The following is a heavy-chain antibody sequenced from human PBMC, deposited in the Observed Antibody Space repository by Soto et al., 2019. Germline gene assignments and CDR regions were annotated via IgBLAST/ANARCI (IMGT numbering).Heavy chain of an antibody. CDR3: ARGDYGTSAYPFPYFDY. Sequence: HEHLVQSGAEVKRPGASLKVSCKASGYSFTGYYIHWVRQAPGQGLEWMGWINPDSGATNYAQNFQGRVTLTSDTSISTASMDLTSLTSDDTAVYYCARGDYGTSAYPFPYFDYWGQGTLVIVSS. J-gene: IGHJ4*02. CDR1: GYSFTGYY. V-gene: IGHV1-2*02. CDR2: INPDSGAT. D-gene: IGHD3-22*01.